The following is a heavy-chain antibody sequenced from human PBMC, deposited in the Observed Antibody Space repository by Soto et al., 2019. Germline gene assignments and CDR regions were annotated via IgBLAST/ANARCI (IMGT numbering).Heavy chain of an antibody. CDR1: GDSVTSHY. D-gene: IGHD3-3*01. J-gene: IGHJ4*02. CDR2: MNYTGIT. CDR3: ARGKRLFTMLDY. Sequence: SETLSLTCSFSGDSVTSHYLTWIRQSPEKGLEWIAEMNYTGITHYNPSLKSRLTISIDTSKNQFSLQLSSVTAADTAVYYCARGKRLFTMLDYWGQGTLVTVPS. V-gene: IGHV4-59*02.